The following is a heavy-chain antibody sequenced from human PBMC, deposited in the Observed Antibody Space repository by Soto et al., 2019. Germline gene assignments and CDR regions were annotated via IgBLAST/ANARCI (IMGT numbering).Heavy chain of an antibody. J-gene: IGHJ4*02. CDR1: GFTFSSYS. CDR2: ISSSSSYI. V-gene: IGHV3-21*01. CDR3: ARPPSSETEYYFDY. Sequence: EVQLVESGGGLVKPGGSLRLSCAASGFTFSSYSMNWVRQAPGKGLEWVSSISSSSSYIYYADSVKGRFTISRDNAKNSLYLQMNSLGAEDTAVYYWARPPSSETEYYFDYWGQGTLVTVSS. D-gene: IGHD6-19*01.